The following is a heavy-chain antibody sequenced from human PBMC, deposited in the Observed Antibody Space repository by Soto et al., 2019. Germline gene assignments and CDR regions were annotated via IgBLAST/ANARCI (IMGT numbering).Heavy chain of an antibody. J-gene: IGHJ3*02. CDR2: ISAYNGNT. CDR3: ARTPACSGGSCYSSHDAFDI. Sequence: ASVKVSCKAYGYTFTTYGITWVRQAPGQGLEWMGWISAYNGNTNYAQKLQGRVSMTTDTSTSTAYMEVRSLRSDDTAIYYFARTPACSGGSCYSSHDAFDIWGQGTVVTVSS. D-gene: IGHD2-15*01. CDR1: GYTFTTYG. V-gene: IGHV1-18*01.